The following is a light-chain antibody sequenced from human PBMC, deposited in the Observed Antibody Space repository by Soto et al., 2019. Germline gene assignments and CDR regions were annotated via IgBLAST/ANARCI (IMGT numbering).Light chain of an antibody. CDR1: QTISTY. CDR3: QKYNSAPRT. CDR2: AAS. J-gene: IGKJ1*01. V-gene: IGKV1-27*01. Sequence: DIQMTQSPSSLSASVGDRVTISSGASQTISTYLPGYQHQPGKAHRLLIYAASTLQSGVPSRFSGSGSGTDLTLTISSLQPEDVATYYCQKYNSAPRTFGQGTKVDIK.